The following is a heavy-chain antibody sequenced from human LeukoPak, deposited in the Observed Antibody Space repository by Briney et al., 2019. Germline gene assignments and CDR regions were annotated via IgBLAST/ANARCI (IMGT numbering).Heavy chain of an antibody. D-gene: IGHD3-22*01. CDR3: AKDRDYYGSSGYFALYYFDY. Sequence: PGRSLRLSCAASVFTFRSHATSWVPQAPGKGLEWVSAITGSGGSTHYAGSMRGGFTISRGNSKNTLYLQINSLGAENTAVYYCAKDRDYYGSSGYFALYYFDYWGQGALVTVSS. CDR1: VFTFRSHA. J-gene: IGHJ4*02. CDR2: ITGSGGST. V-gene: IGHV3-23*01.